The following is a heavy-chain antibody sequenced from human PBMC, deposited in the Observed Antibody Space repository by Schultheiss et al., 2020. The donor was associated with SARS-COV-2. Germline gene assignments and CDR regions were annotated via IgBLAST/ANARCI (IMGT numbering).Heavy chain of an antibody. Sequence: SETLSLTCAVYGGSFSGYYWSWIRQPPGKGLEWIGEINHSGSTNYNPSLKSRVTISVDTSKNQFSLKLSSVTAADTAVYYCARAPATIFGVVNRVWFDPWGQGTLVTVSS. D-gene: IGHD3-3*01. CDR2: INHSGST. J-gene: IGHJ5*02. V-gene: IGHV4-34*01. CDR1: GGSFSGYY. CDR3: ARAPATIFGVVNRVWFDP.